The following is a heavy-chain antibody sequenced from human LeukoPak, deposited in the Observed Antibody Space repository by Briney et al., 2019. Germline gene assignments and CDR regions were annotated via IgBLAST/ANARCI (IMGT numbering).Heavy chain of an antibody. D-gene: IGHD1-26*01. V-gene: IGHV3-30*18. J-gene: IGHJ4*02. CDR3: AKDQGEWEPGPFDY. Sequence: GRSLRLSCAASGFTFSSYGMHWVRQAPGKGLEWVAVISYDGSNKYYADSVKGRFTISRGNSKNTLYLQMNSLRAEDTAVYYCAKDQGEWEPGPFDYWGQGTLVTVSS. CDR2: ISYDGSNK. CDR1: GFTFSSYG.